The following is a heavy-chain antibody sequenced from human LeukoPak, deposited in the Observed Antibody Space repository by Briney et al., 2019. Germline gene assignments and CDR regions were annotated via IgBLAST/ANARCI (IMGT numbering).Heavy chain of an antibody. CDR3: ARGLAAAGYGGFDY. Sequence: SQTLFLTCTVSGGSISSGGYYWSWIRQHPGKGLEWIGYIYYSGSTYYNPSLKSRVTISVDTSKNQFSLKLSSVTAADTAVYYCARGLAAAGYGGFDYWGQGTLVTVSS. CDR2: IYYSGST. CDR1: GGSISSGGYY. J-gene: IGHJ4*02. D-gene: IGHD6-13*01. V-gene: IGHV4-31*03.